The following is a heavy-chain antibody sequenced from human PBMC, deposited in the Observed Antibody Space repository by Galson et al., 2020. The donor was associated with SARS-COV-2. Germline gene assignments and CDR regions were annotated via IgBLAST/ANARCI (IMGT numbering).Heavy chain of an antibody. CDR1: GGSFSGYY. CDR2: INHSGST. V-gene: IGHV4-34*01. J-gene: IGHJ5*02. Sequence: SQTLSLTCAVYGGSFSGYYWSWIRQPPGKGLEWIGEINHSGSTNYNPSLKSRVTISVDTSKNQFSLKLSSVTAADTAVYYCARDRGSTGIDPRGQGTLGTVAS. CDR3: ARDRGSTGIDP. D-gene: IGHD3-16*01.